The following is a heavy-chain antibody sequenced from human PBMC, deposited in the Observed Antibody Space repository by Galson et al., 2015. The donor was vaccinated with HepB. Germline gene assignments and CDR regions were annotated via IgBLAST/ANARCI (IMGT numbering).Heavy chain of an antibody. Sequence: SLRLSCAASGFTFSSYAMSWVRQAPGKGLEWVSAISGSGGSTYYADSVKGRFTISRDNSKNTLYLQMNSLRAEDTAVYYCAKDRLLWFGEFYNWFDPWGQGTLVTVSS. D-gene: IGHD3-10*01. CDR2: ISGSGGST. J-gene: IGHJ5*02. CDR1: GFTFSSYA. CDR3: AKDRLLWFGEFYNWFDP. V-gene: IGHV3-23*01.